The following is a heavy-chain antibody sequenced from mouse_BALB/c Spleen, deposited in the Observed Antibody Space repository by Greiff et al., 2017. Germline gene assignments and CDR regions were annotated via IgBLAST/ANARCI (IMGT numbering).Heavy chain of an antibody. CDR2: ISSGSSTI. J-gene: IGHJ4*01. V-gene: IGHV5-17*02. CDR1: GFTFSSFG. Sequence: EVQLVESGGGLVQPGGSRKLSCAASGFTFSSFGMHWVRQAPEKGLEWVAYISSGSSTIYYADTVKGRFTIARDNPKNTLFLQMTSLRSEDTAMYYCARREPPYAMDYWGQGTSVTVSS. CDR3: ARREPPYAMDY.